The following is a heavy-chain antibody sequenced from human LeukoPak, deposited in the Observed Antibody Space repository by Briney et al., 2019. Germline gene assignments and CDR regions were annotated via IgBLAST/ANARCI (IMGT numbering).Heavy chain of an antibody. CDR2: INHSGST. J-gene: IGHJ5*02. V-gene: IGHV4-34*01. Sequence: SETLSLTCAVYAGSFSGYYWSWIRQPPGKGLEWIGEINHSGSTNYNPSLKSRVTISVDTSKNQFSLKLSSVTAADTAVYYCARGRRLVRRGNSNWFDPWGQGTLVTVSS. CDR3: ARGRRLVRRGNSNWFDP. D-gene: IGHD3-10*01. CDR1: AGSFSGYY.